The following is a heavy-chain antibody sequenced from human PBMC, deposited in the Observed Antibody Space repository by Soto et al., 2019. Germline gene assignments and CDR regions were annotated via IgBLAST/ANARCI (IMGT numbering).Heavy chain of an antibody. CDR2: ILPLLAAT. CDR3: ATNRAEDGYGGDD. Sequence: QVQLVQSGAEVTKPGSSVKVSCKTSGATFSNYAINWVRQAPGQGLEWMGGILPLLAATYYAERFKGRVTISADESTNTAYMDLSSLTSEDTAVYYCATNRAEDGYGGDDWGQGTRVIVSS. J-gene: IGHJ1*01. CDR1: GATFSNYA. D-gene: IGHD5-12*01. V-gene: IGHV1-69*01.